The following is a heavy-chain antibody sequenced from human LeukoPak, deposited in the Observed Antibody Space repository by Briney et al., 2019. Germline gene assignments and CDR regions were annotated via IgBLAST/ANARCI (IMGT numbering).Heavy chain of an antibody. CDR3: AAVYYYGSGSYNWFDP. CDR2: FDPEDGET. J-gene: IGHJ5*02. D-gene: IGHD3-10*01. Sequence: GASVEVSCKVSGYTLTELSMHWVRQAPGKGLEWMGGFDPEDGETIYAQKFQGRVTMTEDTSTDTAYMELSSLRSEDTAVYYCAAVYYYGSGSYNWFDPWGQGTLVTVSS. V-gene: IGHV1-24*01. CDR1: GYTLTELS.